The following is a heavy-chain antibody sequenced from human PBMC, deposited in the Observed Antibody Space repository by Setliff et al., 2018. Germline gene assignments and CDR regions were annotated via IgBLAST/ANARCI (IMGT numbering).Heavy chain of an antibody. J-gene: IGHJ5*01. Sequence: GGSLSLSCAASGFSFSSYAMNWVRQAPGKGLEWVSGISGGGSRTYYADSVKGRVTISRDNSKDTLYLQMNIVRAEDTAVYYCARDRGGTNPWFDFWGQGTQVTVSS. V-gene: IGHV3-23*01. CDR3: ARDRGGTNPWFDF. CDR1: GFSFSSYA. D-gene: IGHD3-10*01. CDR2: ISGGGSRT.